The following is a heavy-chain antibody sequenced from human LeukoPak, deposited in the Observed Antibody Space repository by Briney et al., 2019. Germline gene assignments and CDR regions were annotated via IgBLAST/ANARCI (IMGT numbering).Heavy chain of an antibody. CDR3: ARQGRSGSNYNDY. J-gene: IGHJ4*02. V-gene: IGHV4-59*08. CDR2: IYYSGST. D-gene: IGHD1-26*01. Sequence: SETLSLTCTGSGGSISSYYRSWIRQPPGKGLEWIGYIYYSGSTNYNPSLQSRVTISVDTSKNQFSLKLSSVTAADTAVYYCARQGRSGSNYNDYWGQGTLVTVSS. CDR1: GGSISSYY.